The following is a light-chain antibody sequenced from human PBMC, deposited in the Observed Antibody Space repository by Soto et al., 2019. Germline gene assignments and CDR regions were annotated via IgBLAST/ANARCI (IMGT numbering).Light chain of an antibody. V-gene: IGKV3-15*01. CDR1: HSVSSD. CDR3: QQYNNWPPT. J-gene: IGKJ5*01. CDR2: GAS. Sequence: EIVLAQSPATLSLSPGERATLSCRASHSVSSDLAWYQQKPGQAPRLLIYGASTRAIGIPARFSGSGSGTECTLTISSLQSEDFAVYYCQQYNNWPPTLGQGTRLEIK.